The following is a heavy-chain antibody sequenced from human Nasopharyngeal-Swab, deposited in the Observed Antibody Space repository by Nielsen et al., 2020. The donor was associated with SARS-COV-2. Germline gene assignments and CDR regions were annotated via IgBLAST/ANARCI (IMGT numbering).Heavy chain of an antibody. CDR1: GGSISSGDHY. V-gene: IGHV4-30-4*01. Sequence: SETLSLTCTVSGGSISSGDHYWSWIRQPPGKGLKWIGYIHYIGSTNYNPSLKSRVTISVGTSKNQFSLKLSSVTATDTAVYYCARGPPTYCGSHCSLDYWGQGTLATVSS. D-gene: IGHD2-21*02. CDR3: ARGPPTYCGSHCSLDY. CDR2: IHYIGST. J-gene: IGHJ4*02.